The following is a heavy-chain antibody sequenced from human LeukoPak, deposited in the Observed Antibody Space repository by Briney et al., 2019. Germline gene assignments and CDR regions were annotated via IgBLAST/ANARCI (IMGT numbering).Heavy chain of an antibody. Sequence: GGSLRLSCAASRFTFSSYWMSWVRQAPGKGLEWVANIKQDGSEKYYVDSVKGRFTISRDNAKNSLYLQMNSLRAEDTAVYYCATSPYYYGSGRPNYYYYYMDVWGKGTTVTISS. CDR2: IKQDGSEK. CDR1: RFTFSSYW. V-gene: IGHV3-7*01. D-gene: IGHD3-10*01. CDR3: ATSPYYYGSGRPNYYYYYMDV. J-gene: IGHJ6*03.